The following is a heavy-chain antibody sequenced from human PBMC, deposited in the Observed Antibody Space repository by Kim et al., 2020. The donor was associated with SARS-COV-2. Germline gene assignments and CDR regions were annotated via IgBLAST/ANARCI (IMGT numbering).Heavy chain of an antibody. CDR2: VSYTGKT. D-gene: IGHD3-16*02. Sequence: SETLSLTCTVSGGSMTISSDYYWAWIRQPPRKGLEWIGSVSYTGKTYYNPSLKSRVTIPVDTSNNQFSLKLNSVTAADTAVYYCARTEDNWGHYLYWGQGTLVTVST. V-gene: IGHV4-39*01. CDR1: GGSMTISSDYY. J-gene: IGHJ4*02. CDR3: ARTEDNWGHYLY.